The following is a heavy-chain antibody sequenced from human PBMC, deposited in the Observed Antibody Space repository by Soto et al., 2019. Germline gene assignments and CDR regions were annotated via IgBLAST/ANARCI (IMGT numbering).Heavy chain of an antibody. CDR1: GGSISSGDYY. Sequence: QVQLQESGPGLVKPSQTLSLPCTVSGGSISSGDYYWSCIRQPPGKGLEWIGYSYYSGRTYYNPSLKSRVTISVDTSKNPFALKLSSVTAADTAVYYCARAQGSGFLVSWGQGTLVTFSS. D-gene: IGHD3-10*01. CDR2: SYYSGRT. J-gene: IGHJ4*02. CDR3: ARAQGSGFLVS. V-gene: IGHV4-30-4*01.